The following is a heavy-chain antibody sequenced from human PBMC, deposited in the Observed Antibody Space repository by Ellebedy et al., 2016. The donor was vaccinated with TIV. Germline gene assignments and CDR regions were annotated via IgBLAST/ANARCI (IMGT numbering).Heavy chain of an antibody. D-gene: IGHD4-17*01. V-gene: IGHV3-21*01. J-gene: IGHJ4*02. CDR1: GFTFSSYS. CDR2: ISSSGTYI. CDR3: ARGSGDLPFDY. Sequence: GESLKISCAASGFTFSSYSMNWVRQAPGKGLEWVSCISSSGTYIYYADSLKGRFTISRDSAKNSLYPQMNSLRAEDTAVYYCARGSGDLPFDYWGQGTLVTVSS.